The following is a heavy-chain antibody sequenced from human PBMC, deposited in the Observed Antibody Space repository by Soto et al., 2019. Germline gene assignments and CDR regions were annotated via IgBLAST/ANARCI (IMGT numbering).Heavy chain of an antibody. Sequence: PGGSLRLSCAAPGFTFSSYSMNWVRQAPGKGLEWVSYISSSSSTIYYADSVKGRFTISRDNAKNSLYLQMNSLRAEDTAVYYCARADSGYAHGYYYYGMDVWGQGTTVTVSS. CDR2: ISSSSSTI. D-gene: IGHD5-12*01. V-gene: IGHV3-48*01. CDR1: GFTFSSYS. CDR3: ARADSGYAHGYYYYGMDV. J-gene: IGHJ6*02.